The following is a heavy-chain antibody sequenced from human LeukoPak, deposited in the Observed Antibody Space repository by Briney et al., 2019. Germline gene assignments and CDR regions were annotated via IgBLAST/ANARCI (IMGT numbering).Heavy chain of an antibody. D-gene: IGHD5-18*01. CDR2: IYYSGST. Sequence: PETLSPTCTVSGGSISSSSYYWGWIRQPPGKGLEWIGSIYYSGSTYYNPSLKSRVTISVDTSKNQFSLKLSSVTAADTAVYYCAREGGYSYGHRADYWGQGTLVTVSS. CDR1: GGSISSSSYY. CDR3: AREGGYSYGHRADY. V-gene: IGHV4-39*07. J-gene: IGHJ4*02.